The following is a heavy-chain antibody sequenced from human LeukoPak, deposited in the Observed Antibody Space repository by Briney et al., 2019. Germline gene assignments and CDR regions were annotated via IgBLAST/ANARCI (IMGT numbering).Heavy chain of an antibody. Sequence: PGGSLRLSCAASGFTFSSHGMSWVRQAPGKGLEWVSAISGSGGSTYYADSVKGRFTISRDNSKNTLYLQMNSLRAEDTAVYYCASHLKAVAEGYWGQGTLVTVSS. CDR1: GFTFSSHG. CDR3: ASHLKAVAEGY. CDR2: ISGSGGST. V-gene: IGHV3-23*01. J-gene: IGHJ4*02. D-gene: IGHD6-19*01.